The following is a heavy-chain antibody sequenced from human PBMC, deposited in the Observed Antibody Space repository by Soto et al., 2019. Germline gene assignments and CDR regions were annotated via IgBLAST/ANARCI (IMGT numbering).Heavy chain of an antibody. CDR3: TRSVAEYYYYGMDV. CDR2: IIPIFGTA. CDR1: GGTFSNYA. Sequence: QVQLVQSGAEVKKPGSSVKVSCKASGGTFSNYAISWVRQAPGQGLEWMGGIIPIFGTANYAQKFQGRVNNTTGAAKMKAYRQLSKETSEDSAVCCCTRSVAEYYYYGMDVWGQGTTVTVSS. D-gene: IGHD6-19*01. J-gene: IGHJ6*02. V-gene: IGHV1-69*05.